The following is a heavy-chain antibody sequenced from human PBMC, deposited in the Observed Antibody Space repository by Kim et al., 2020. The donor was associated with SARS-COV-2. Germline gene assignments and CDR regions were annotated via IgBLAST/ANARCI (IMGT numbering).Heavy chain of an antibody. J-gene: IGHJ5*02. V-gene: IGHV1-69*04. CDR3: ARSIAAAGQPENWFDP. CDR1: GGTFSSYA. CDR2: IIPILGIA. D-gene: IGHD6-13*01. Sequence: SVKVSCKASGGTFSSYAISWVRQAPGQGLEWMGRIIPILGIANYAQKFQGRVTITADKSTSTAYMELSSLRSEDTAVYYCARSIAAAGQPENWFDPWGQGTLVTVSS.